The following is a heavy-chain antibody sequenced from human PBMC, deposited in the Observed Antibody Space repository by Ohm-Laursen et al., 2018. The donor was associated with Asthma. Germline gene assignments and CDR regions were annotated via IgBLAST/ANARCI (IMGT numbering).Heavy chain of an antibody. J-gene: IGHJ4*02. CDR3: TVGYYDSSGYYYRDY. Sequence: SVKLSCKVSGYTFTGYYMHWVRQAPGQGLEWMGRINPNSGGTNYAQKFQGRVTMTRDTSISTAYMELSRLRSDDTAVYYCTVGYYDSSGYYYRDYWGQGTLVSVSS. CDR2: INPNSGGT. D-gene: IGHD3-22*01. V-gene: IGHV1-2*06. CDR1: GYTFTGYY.